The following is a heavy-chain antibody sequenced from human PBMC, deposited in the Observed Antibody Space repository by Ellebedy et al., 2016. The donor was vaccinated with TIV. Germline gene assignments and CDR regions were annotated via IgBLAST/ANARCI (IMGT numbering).Heavy chain of an antibody. V-gene: IGHV3-11*01. D-gene: IGHD3-10*01. CDR3: ARLIDPEGMGWFDP. Sequence: GESLKISCATSGFTFTDYYMSWIRQAPGKGLKWISSISSRDSTIYYTESVRGRFTISRDNAKNSVYLQMNSLRPEDTAVYYCARLIDPEGMGWFDPWGQGTLVTVSS. CDR1: GFTFTDYY. J-gene: IGHJ5*02. CDR2: ISSRDSTI.